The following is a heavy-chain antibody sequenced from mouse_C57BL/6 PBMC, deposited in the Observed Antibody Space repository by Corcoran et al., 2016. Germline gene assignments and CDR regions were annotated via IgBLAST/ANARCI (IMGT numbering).Heavy chain of an antibody. CDR3: ARRRDY. CDR2: INPNNGGT. Sequence: EVQLQQSGPELVKPGASVKISCKASGYTFTDYYMNWVKQSHGKSLEWIGDINPNNGGTSYNQKFKGKATLTEDKSSSTAYMELHSLTSEDSAVYYCARRRDYWGQGTSVTVSS. V-gene: IGHV1-26*01. CDR1: GYTFTDYY. J-gene: IGHJ4*01.